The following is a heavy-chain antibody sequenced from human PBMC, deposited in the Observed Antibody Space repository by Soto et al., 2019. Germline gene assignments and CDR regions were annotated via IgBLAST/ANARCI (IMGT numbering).Heavy chain of an antibody. J-gene: IGHJ6*02. CDR3: ARERSSVYTLDV. CDR1: GGSISSSYW. CDR2: IFHSGST. D-gene: IGHD6-13*01. V-gene: IGHV4-4*02. Sequence: PSETLSLTCTVSGGSISSSYWWTWVRQPPGKGLEWIGEIFHSGSTNYNPSLKSRATMSVDKSKWQFSLKLTSVTAADTAVYYCARERSSVYTLDVWGQGTSVTVSS.